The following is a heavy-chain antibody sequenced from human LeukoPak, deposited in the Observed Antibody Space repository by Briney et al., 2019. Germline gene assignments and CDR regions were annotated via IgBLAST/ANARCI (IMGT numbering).Heavy chain of an antibody. CDR2: IHTSGST. J-gene: IGHJ4*02. CDR3: ARHGRWLLRRYYFDY. V-gene: IGHV4-4*07. D-gene: IGHD3-22*01. Sequence: SETLSLTCTVSGGSISSYYWSWIRQPAGKGLEWIGRIHTSGSTNYNPSLKSRVTISVDTSKNQFSLKLSSVTAADTAVYYCARHGRWLLRRYYFDYWGQGTLVTVSS. CDR1: GGSISSYY.